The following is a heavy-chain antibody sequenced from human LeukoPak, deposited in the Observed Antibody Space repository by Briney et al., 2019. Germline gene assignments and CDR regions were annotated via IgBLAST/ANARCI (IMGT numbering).Heavy chain of an antibody. CDR1: GGSFSGYY. D-gene: IGHD6-6*01. V-gene: IGHV4-34*01. Sequence: EPSETLSLTCTVYGGSFSGYYWSWIRQPPGKGLEWIGEVNHRGSTNYNPSLKSRVTISVDTSKNQFSLKLSSVTAADTAVYYCARGAARYYYYMDAWGKGTTVTVTS. CDR2: VNHRGST. CDR3: ARGAARYYYYMDA. J-gene: IGHJ6*03.